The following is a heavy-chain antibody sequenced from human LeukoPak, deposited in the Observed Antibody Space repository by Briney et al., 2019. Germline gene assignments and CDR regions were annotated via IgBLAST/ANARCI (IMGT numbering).Heavy chain of an antibody. CDR2: IYHSGST. CDR1: GGSISSSNW. J-gene: IGHJ1*01. Sequence: SETLSLTCADPGGSISSSNWWSWVRQPPGKGLEWTGEIYHSGSTNHNPSLKSRVIISVDKAKNQFSLKLSSVTAADTAVYYCARGEDGDYYFQHWGQGTLVTVSS. V-gene: IGHV4-4*02. D-gene: IGHD4-17*01. CDR3: ARGEDGDYYFQH.